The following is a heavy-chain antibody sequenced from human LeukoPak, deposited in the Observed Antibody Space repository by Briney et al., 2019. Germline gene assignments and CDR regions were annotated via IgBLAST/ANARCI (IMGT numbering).Heavy chain of an antibody. J-gene: IGHJ6*02. Sequence: ASVKVSCKASGYTFTGYYMHWVRQAPGQGLEWMGWINPNSGGTNYAQKFQGWVTMTRDTSISTAYMELSRLRSDDTAVYYCARDKDSSSSANYYYGMDVWGQGTTVTVSS. V-gene: IGHV1-2*04. CDR3: ARDKDSSSSANYYYGMDV. D-gene: IGHD6-6*01. CDR1: GYTFTGYY. CDR2: INPNSGGT.